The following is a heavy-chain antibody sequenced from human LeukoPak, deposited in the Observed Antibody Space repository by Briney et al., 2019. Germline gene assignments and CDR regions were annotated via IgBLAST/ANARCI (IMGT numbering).Heavy chain of an antibody. D-gene: IGHD3-22*01. CDR2: IIPIFGTA. J-gene: IGHJ4*02. V-gene: IGHV1-69*06. CDR1: GGTFSSYA. Sequence: SVKVSCKASGGTFSSYAISWVRQAPGQGLEWMGGIIPIFGTANYAQKFQGRVTITADKSTSTAYMELSSLRSEDTAVYYCARGSAAYYDSSGYYSHFDYWGQGTLVTVSS. CDR3: ARGSAAYYDSSGYYSHFDY.